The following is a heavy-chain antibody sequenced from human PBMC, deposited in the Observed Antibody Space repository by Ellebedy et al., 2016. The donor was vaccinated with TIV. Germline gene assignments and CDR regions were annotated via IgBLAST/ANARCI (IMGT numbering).Heavy chain of an antibody. J-gene: IGHJ4*02. Sequence: GGSLRLXXATSGIRFGDFFMSWVRQAPGRGLQWVSTISAGGDDTYLADSVKGRFTISRDNSRNILYPQMSSLRDEDSAIYYCREGHYSDVWGQGTQVTVSA. CDR3: REGHYSDV. CDR2: ISAGGDDT. V-gene: IGHV3-23*01. CDR1: GIRFGDFF.